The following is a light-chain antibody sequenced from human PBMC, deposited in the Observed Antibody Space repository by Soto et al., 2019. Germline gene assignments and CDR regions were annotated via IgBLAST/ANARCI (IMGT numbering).Light chain of an antibody. CDR2: GAS. J-gene: IGKJ1*01. Sequence: EIVLTQSPGTLSLFPGERATFSCRASQSVSSTYLAWYQQKPGQAPRLLIYGASSRATGTPDRFSGSGSGTDFTLTISRLEPEDSAVYYCQQYGSSPRTFGQGTKVEI. CDR1: QSVSSTY. CDR3: QQYGSSPRT. V-gene: IGKV3-20*01.